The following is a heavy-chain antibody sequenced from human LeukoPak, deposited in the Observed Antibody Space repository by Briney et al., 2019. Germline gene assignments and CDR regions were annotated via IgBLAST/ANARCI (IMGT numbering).Heavy chain of an antibody. J-gene: IGHJ4*02. Sequence: GSLRLSCAASGFTFSSYSMNWVRQAPGKGLEWVSSISSSSSYIYYADSVKGRFTISRDNAKNSLYLQMNSLRAEDTAVYYCARASMITFGGAIDYWGQGTLVTVSS. V-gene: IGHV3-21*01. CDR3: ARASMITFGGAIDY. CDR1: GFTFSSYS. D-gene: IGHD3-16*01. CDR2: ISSSSSYI.